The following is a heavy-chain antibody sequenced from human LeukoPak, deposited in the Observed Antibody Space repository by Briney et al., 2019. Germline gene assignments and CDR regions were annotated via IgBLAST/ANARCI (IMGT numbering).Heavy chain of an antibody. CDR2: ISGSGGST. D-gene: IGHD3-3*01. Sequence: GGSLRLSCAASGFTFSSYAMSWVRQAPGKGLEWVSAISGSGGSTYYADSVKGRFTISRDNSKNTLYLQMNGLRAEDTAVYYCAKDSYYYDFWSGYYIPSRAYYFDYWGQGTLVTVSS. J-gene: IGHJ4*02. CDR3: AKDSYYYDFWSGYYIPSRAYYFDY. V-gene: IGHV3-23*01. CDR1: GFTFSSYA.